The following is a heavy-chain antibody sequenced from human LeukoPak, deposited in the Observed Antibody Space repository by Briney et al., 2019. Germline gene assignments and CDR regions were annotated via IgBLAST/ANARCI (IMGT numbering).Heavy chain of an antibody. CDR3: AKDSGLERPLYYFDY. J-gene: IGHJ4*02. CDR1: GFTFSSYG. CDR2: IRYDGSNK. V-gene: IGHV3-30*02. D-gene: IGHD1-1*01. Sequence: PGGSLRLSCAASGFTFSSYGMHWVLQAPGKGLEWVAFIRYDGSNKYYADSVKGRFTISRDNSKNTLYLQMNSLRAEDTAVYYCAKDSGLERPLYYFDYWGQGTLVTVSS.